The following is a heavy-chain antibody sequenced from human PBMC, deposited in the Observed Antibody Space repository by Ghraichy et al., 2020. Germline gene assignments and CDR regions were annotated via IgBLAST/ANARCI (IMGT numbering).Heavy chain of an antibody. CDR1: GGSFSGYY. V-gene: IGHV4-34*01. J-gene: IGHJ4*02. CDR2: INHSGST. CDR3: ARGSTVTLRPTKTHDY. D-gene: IGHD4-17*01. Sequence: SETLSLTCAVYGGSFSGYYWSWIRQPPGKGLEWIGEINHSGSTNYNPSLKSRVTISVDTSKNQFSLKLSSVTAADTAVYYRARGSTVTLRPTKTHDYWGQGTLVTVSS.